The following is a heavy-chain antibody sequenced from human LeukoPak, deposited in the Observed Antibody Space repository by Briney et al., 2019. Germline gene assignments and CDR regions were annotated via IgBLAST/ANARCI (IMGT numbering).Heavy chain of an antibody. CDR3: AELGITMIGGV. D-gene: IGHD3-10*02. Sequence: GGSLRLSCAASGFTFSSYGMSWVRQAPGKGLEWVSAISGSGGSTGYADSVKGRFTISRDNAKNSLYLQMNSLRAEDTAVYYCAELGITMIGGVWGKGTTVTISS. J-gene: IGHJ6*04. CDR2: ISGSGGST. V-gene: IGHV3-23*01. CDR1: GFTFSSYG.